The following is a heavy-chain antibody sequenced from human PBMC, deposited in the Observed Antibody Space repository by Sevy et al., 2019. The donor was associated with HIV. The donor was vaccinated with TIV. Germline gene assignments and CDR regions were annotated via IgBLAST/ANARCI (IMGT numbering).Heavy chain of an antibody. V-gene: IGHV3-30*18. J-gene: IGHJ3*02. D-gene: IGHD1-1*01. CDR2: VSYVGSTK. CDR1: GFIFSNYG. Sequence: GGSLRLSCAASGFIFSNYGMHWVRQAPGKGLEWVAVVSYVGSTKYYTGSVRGRFSISRDNSKNTVYLQMNSLRVEDTAVYYCAKGSKATGSAFDIWGQGTMVTVSS. CDR3: AKGSKATGSAFDI.